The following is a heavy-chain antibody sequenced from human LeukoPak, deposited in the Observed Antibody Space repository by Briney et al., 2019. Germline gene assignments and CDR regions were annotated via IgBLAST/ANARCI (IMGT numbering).Heavy chain of an antibody. CDR3: ARDPHGYNSYFDY. J-gene: IGHJ4*02. V-gene: IGHV3-7*03. CDR1: GFIFSSHW. D-gene: IGHD5-24*01. CDR2: IKYDGSEQ. Sequence: GGSLRLSCTSSGFIFSSHWMNWVRQAPGKGPEWVANIKYDGSEQYYVDSVKGRFSISRDNTKNLLYLQMNSLRVEDTAVYYCARDPHGYNSYFDYWGQGTLVTVSS.